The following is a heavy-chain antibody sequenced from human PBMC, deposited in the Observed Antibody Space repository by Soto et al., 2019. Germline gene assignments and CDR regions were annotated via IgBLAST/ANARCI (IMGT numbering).Heavy chain of an antibody. CDR3: AKARDFNDYGDYDFPLDY. D-gene: IGHD4-17*01. Sequence: GGSLRLSCAASGFTFSSYAMSWVRQAPGKGLEWVSAISGSGGSTYYADSVKGRFTISRDNSKNTLYLQMNSLRAEDTAVYYCAKARDFNDYGDYDFPLDYWGEGTLVTVAS. CDR2: ISGSGGST. V-gene: IGHV3-23*01. CDR1: GFTFSSYA. J-gene: IGHJ4*02.